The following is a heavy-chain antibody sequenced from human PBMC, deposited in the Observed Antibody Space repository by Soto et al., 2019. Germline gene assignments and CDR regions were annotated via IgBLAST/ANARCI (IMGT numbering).Heavy chain of an antibody. V-gene: IGHV3-21*01. Sequence: EVQLVESGGGLVKPGGSLRLSCAASGFTFSSYSMNWVRQAPGKGLEWVSCISSSSSNKYYADSVKGRITISRDNAKNSLDLQMNSLRAEDTAVYYCARDRGSSGWYAGGGFDPWGQGAMVTVSS. D-gene: IGHD6-19*01. CDR1: GFTFSSYS. J-gene: IGHJ5*02. CDR2: ISSSSSNK. CDR3: ARDRGSSGWYAGGGFDP.